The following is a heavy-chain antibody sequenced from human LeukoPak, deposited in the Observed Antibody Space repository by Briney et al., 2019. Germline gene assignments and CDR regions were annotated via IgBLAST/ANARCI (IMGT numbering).Heavy chain of an antibody. V-gene: IGHV1-2*02. CDR3: ARERMEVGYYGLDV. D-gene: IGHD1-1*01. CDR2: INPNSGVT. CDR1: GYTFTGYY. J-gene: IGHJ6*02. Sequence: GASVKVSCKASGYTFTGYYMHWVRQAPGQGLECMGWINPNSGVTNYAQKFKGRVTMTRDTYIRTAYMEMSRLRSDDPAVYYCARERMEVGYYGLDVWGQGTTVTVSS.